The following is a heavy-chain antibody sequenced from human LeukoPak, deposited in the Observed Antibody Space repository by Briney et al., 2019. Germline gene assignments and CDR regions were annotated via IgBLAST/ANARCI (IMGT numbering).Heavy chain of an antibody. Sequence: ASVTVSCKASGYTFTSYAMNWVRQAPGQGLEWMGWINTNTGNPTYAQGFTGRFVFSLDTSVSTAYLQISSLKAEDTAVYYCARAGYSYGHKPLYYYYYYGMDVWGQGTTVTASS. CDR1: GYTFTSYA. V-gene: IGHV7-4-1*02. CDR2: INTNTGNP. J-gene: IGHJ6*02. CDR3: ARAGYSYGHKPLYYYYYYGMDV. D-gene: IGHD5-18*01.